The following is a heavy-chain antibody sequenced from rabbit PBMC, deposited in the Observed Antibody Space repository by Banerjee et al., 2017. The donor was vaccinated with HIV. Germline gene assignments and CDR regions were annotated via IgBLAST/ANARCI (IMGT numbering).Heavy chain of an antibody. CDR2: IYVGSGGSD. J-gene: IGHJ3*01. CDR3: ATWGDSTL. Sequence: QSLEESGGDLVKPGASLTLTCTASGFSFSRNYHMCWVRQAPGKGLEWIACIYVGSGGSDYYADWAKGRFTISKTSSTTVTLQMTRLTAADTATYFCATWGDSTLWGQGTLVTVS. CDR1: GFSFSRNYH. V-gene: IGHV1S40*01. D-gene: IGHD7-1*01.